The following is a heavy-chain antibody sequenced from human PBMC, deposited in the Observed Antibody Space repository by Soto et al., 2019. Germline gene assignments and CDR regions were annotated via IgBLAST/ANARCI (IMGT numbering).Heavy chain of an antibody. CDR1: GFTFSSYA. J-gene: IGHJ5*02. V-gene: IGHV3-30-3*01. CDR3: ARPAGSRGT. CDR2: ISYDGSNK. Sequence: GGSLRLSCAASGFTFSSYAMHWVRQAPGKGLEWVAVISYDGSNKYYADSVKGRFTISRDNSKNTLYLQMNSLRAEDTAVYYCARPAGSRGTWGQGTLVTVSS. D-gene: IGHD3-16*01.